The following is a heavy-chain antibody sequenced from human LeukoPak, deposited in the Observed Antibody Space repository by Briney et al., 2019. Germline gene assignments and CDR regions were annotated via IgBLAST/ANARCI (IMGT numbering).Heavy chain of an antibody. V-gene: IGHV3-23*01. D-gene: IGHD3-22*01. CDR1: KFTFSNYA. CDR3: AKFIFYSGSEGYGDR. J-gene: IGHJ5*02. CDR2: ISGGSGSK. Sequence: GGSLRLSCVASKFTFSNYAMSWVRRAPGKGLEWVAAISGGSGSKYYADSVKGRFTISRDNSKNTLYLQMHSLSAEDTAVYYCAKFIFYSGSEGYGDRWGQGTLVTVSS.